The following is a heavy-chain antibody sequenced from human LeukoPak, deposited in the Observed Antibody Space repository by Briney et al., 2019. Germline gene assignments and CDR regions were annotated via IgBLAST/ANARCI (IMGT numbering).Heavy chain of an antibody. CDR1: GGSISSSSYY. CDR3: ARLKFCVAPIDCGFDP. D-gene: IGHD3-9*01. CDR2: IYYSGST. V-gene: IGHV4-39*01. Sequence: PSETLSLTCTVSGGSISSSSYYWGWIRQPPGKGLEWIGSIYYSGSTYYNPSLKSRVTISVDTSKNQFSLKLSSVTAADTAVYYCARLKFCVAPIDCGFDPWGQGTLVTVSS. J-gene: IGHJ5*02.